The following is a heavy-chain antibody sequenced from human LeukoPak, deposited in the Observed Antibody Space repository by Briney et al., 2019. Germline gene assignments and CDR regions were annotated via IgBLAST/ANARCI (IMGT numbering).Heavy chain of an antibody. CDR1: GFTFSSYT. V-gene: IGHV3-48*02. CDR2: ISSSSTI. J-gene: IGHJ4*02. Sequence: GGSLRLSCAASGFTFSSYTMNWVRQAPGKGLEWVSSISSSSTIYYADSVKGRFTISRDNAKNSLYLQMNSLRDEDSAVYYCARDPHIAAAGTIFDYWGQGTLVTVSS. CDR3: ARDPHIAAAGTIFDY. D-gene: IGHD6-13*01.